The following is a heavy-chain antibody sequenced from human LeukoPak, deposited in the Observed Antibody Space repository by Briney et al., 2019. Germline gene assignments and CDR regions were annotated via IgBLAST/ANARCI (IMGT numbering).Heavy chain of an antibody. CDR2: ITWNGGST. Sequence: SGGSLRLSCTAAGFTFDDYGMSWVRQIPGKGLEWVAGITWNGGSTDYAVSVRGRFTISRDNAKRFVYLQMNSLRAEDAALYHCARDGKRVTTQFYYYGIDLWGQGTTVTVSS. CDR1: GFTFDDYG. V-gene: IGHV3-20*01. CDR3: ARDGKRVTTQFYYYGIDL. J-gene: IGHJ6*02. D-gene: IGHD3-3*01.